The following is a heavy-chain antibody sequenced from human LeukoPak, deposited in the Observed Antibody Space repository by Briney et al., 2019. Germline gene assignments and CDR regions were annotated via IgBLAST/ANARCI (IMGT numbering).Heavy chain of an antibody. D-gene: IGHD6-25*01. V-gene: IGHV3-23*01. CDR2: ISGGGGGT. J-gene: IGHJ4*02. Sequence: GGSLRLSCATAGFSFSSSAMSWVRHAPGKGLAWVLTISGGGGGTYYADSVKGRFTISRDNSKNTLYLQMNSLRAEDTALYYCATSVFAAHCDYWGEGTLVSVSS. CDR1: GFSFSSSA. CDR3: ATSVFAAHCDY.